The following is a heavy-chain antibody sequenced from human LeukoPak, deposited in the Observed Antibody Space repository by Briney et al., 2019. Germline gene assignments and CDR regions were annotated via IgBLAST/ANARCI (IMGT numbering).Heavy chain of an antibody. V-gene: IGHV3-11*05. J-gene: IGHJ4*02. CDR1: GFTFSDYY. CDR2: INCSSCWT. Sequence: PGGALRLSCAASGFTFSDYYMSWIRQAPGKGLEWVSDINCSSCWTNFADSVKGRFTISRDNAKNSLYLQMNSLRAEDTAVYYCAREDGYSSSWYSDYWGQGTLVTVSS. D-gene: IGHD6-13*01. CDR3: AREDGYSSSWYSDY.